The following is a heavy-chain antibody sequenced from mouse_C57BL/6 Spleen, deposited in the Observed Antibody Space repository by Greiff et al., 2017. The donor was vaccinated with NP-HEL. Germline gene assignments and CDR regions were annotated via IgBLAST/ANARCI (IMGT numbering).Heavy chain of an antibody. Sequence: QVQLQQPGAELVKPGASVKLSCKASGYTFTSYWMQWVKQRPGQGLEWIGEIDPSDSYTNYNQKFKGKATLTVDTSSSTAYMQLSSLTSEDSAVYYSARSAGLRSPYWYFDVWGTGTTVTVSS. CDR3: ARSAGLRSPYWYFDV. CDR1: GYTFTSYW. D-gene: IGHD1-1*01. CDR2: IDPSDSYT. V-gene: IGHV1-50*01. J-gene: IGHJ1*03.